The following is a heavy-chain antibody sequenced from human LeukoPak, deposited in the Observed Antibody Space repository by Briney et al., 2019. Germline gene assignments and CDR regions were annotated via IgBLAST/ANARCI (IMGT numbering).Heavy chain of an antibody. CDR1: GFTFSSYW. V-gene: IGHV3-7*03. CDR3: ARGGGLDV. D-gene: IGHD3-16*01. CDR2: INHNGNVN. J-gene: IGHJ6*02. Sequence: RSGGSLRLSCAASGFTFSSYWMHWVRQAPGKGLEWVASINHNGNVNYYVDSVKGRFTISRDNAKNSLYLQMSNLRAEDTAVYFCARGGGLDVWGQGATVTVSS.